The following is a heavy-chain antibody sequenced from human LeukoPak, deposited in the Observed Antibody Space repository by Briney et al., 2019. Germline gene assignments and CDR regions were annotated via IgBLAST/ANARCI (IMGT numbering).Heavy chain of an antibody. CDR1: GFTFSSYG. J-gene: IGHJ4*02. CDR2: ISYDGSNK. Sequence: PGGSLRLSCAASGFTFSSYGMHWVRQAPGKGLEWVAVISYDGSNKFYADSVKGRFTISRDNSKSTLYLQMNSLRVDDTAVYFCARATSSRSYDNWGQGTLVTVSS. V-gene: IGHV3-30*03. D-gene: IGHD1-26*01. CDR3: ARATSSRSYDN.